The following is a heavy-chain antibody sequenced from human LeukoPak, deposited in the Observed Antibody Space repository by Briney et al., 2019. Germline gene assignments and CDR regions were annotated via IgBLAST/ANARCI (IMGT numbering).Heavy chain of an antibody. V-gene: IGHV1-2*02. CDR1: GYTFTGYY. CDR3: ARGSGYCGGDCYHPRDAFDI. Sequence: ASVKVSCKASGYTFTGYYMHWVRQAPGQGLEWMGWINPNSGGTNYAQKFQGRVTMTRDTSINTAYMELSRLRSDDTAVYYCARGSGYCGGDCYHPRDAFDIWGQGTMVTVSS. D-gene: IGHD2-21*01. CDR2: INPNSGGT. J-gene: IGHJ3*02.